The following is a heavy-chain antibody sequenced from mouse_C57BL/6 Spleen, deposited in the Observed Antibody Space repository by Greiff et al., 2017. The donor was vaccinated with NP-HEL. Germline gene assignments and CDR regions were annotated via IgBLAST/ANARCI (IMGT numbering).Heavy chain of an antibody. CDR1: GYSITSGYY. CDR3: AKRDYDEAY. J-gene: IGHJ3*01. Sequence: EVQLVESGPGLVKPSQSLSLTCSVTGYSITSGYYWNWIRQFPGNKLEWMGYISYDGSNNYNPSLKNRISITRDTSKNQFFLKLNSVTTEDTATYYCAKRDYDEAYWGQGTLVTVSA. V-gene: IGHV3-6*01. CDR2: ISYDGSN. D-gene: IGHD2-4*01.